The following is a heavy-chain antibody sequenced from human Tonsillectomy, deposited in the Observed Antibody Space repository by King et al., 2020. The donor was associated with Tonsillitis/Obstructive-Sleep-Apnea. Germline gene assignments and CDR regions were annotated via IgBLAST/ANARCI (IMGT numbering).Heavy chain of an antibody. J-gene: IGHJ3*02. CDR3: AREITTGAFDI. CDR2: IDHSGST. Sequence: VQLQQWGAGLLKPSETLSLTCAVYGASFSGYYWSWIRQPPGKGLEWIGEIDHSGSTNYNPSLKSRVTISADTSKTQVSLNLSSVTDADTAVYYCAREITTGAFDIWGRGTMVTVSS. CDR1: GASFSGYY. V-gene: IGHV4-34*01. D-gene: IGHD3-3*01.